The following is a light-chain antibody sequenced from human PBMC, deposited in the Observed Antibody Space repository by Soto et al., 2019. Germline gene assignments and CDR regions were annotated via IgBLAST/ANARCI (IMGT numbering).Light chain of an antibody. CDR2: GTS. V-gene: IGKV3-15*01. CDR1: QSVASN. CDR3: QHYNNWPIT. J-gene: IGKJ5*01. Sequence: EIVITPSTATLSVSPGESVTLSCRASQSVASNLAWYQQKPGQAPRLLIYGTSTRATGVPARFSGSGSGTDFTLTISSLQAADFAVYHCQHYNNWPITFGQGTRLEIK.